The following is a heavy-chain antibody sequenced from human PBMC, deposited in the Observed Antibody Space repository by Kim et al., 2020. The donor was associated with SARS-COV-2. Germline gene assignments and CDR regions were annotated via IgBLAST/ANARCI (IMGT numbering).Heavy chain of an antibody. J-gene: IGHJ4*02. Sequence: GGSLRLSCAASGFSFSYYWMSWVRQAPGKGLEWVANINQDGSGKYYVDSVKGRFTISRDNAKNSLYLQMNSLRAEDTAVYYCAREVTWEIDYWGQGTLVTVSS. CDR1: GFSFSYYW. D-gene: IGHD1-26*01. V-gene: IGHV3-7*01. CDR3: AREVTWEIDY. CDR2: INQDGSGK.